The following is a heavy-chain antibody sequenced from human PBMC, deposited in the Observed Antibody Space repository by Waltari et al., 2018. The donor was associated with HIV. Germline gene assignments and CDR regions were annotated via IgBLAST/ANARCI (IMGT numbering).Heavy chain of an antibody. V-gene: IGHV3-33*02. J-gene: IGHJ5*02. CDR2: AWNDDSKQ. CDR3: ARAVGGRSEIDA. Sequence: HVQLMERGGGLVKSGETQPVSCPASGFGFGESAMHWVRQAPGKGLEWLAGAWNDDSKQDYSDSVRGRFSVWRDNARNTLFLEMRHLRLEDTAIYYCARAVGGRSEIDAWGQGTLVSVSP. CDR1: GFGFGESA.